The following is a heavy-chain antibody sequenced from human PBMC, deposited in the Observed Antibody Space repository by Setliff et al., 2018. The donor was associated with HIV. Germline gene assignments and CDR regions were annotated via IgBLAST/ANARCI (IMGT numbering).Heavy chain of an antibody. D-gene: IGHD2-21*02. V-gene: IGHV1-69*13. CDR1: GGTFSSYS. J-gene: IGHJ4*02. CDR3: ARGRHAVVVTALEHDY. CDR2: IIPIFGTT. Sequence: GASVKVSCKASGGTFSSYSITWVRQAPGQGLEWVGGIIPIFGTTNDAQNFQGRVTISADESTSTAYMELSSLRSEDTAVYYCARGRHAVVVTALEHDYWGQGTLVTVSS.